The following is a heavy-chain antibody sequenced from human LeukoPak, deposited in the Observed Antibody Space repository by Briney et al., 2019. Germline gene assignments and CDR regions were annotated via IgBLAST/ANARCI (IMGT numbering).Heavy chain of an antibody. V-gene: IGHV4-39*07. CDR1: GGSIRFYY. CDR3: AREKMEVGYYGLDV. D-gene: IGHD1-1*01. CDR2: TYYSGST. J-gene: IGHJ6*02. Sequence: PSETLSLTCSVSGGSIRFYYWGWIRQPPGKGLEWIGSTYYSGSTYYNPSLKSRVTISMDTSKNQFSLKVSSVTAADTAVYYCAREKMEVGYYGLDVWGQGTTVTVSS.